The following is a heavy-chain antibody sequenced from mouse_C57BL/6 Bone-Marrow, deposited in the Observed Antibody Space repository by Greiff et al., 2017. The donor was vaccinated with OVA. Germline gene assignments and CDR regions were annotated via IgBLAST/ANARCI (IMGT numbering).Heavy chain of an antibody. J-gene: IGHJ3*01. V-gene: IGHV1-80*01. D-gene: IGHD1-1*01. CDR2: IYPGDGDT. CDR1: GYAFSSYW. Sequence: QVQLQQSGAELVKPGASVKISCKASGYAFSSYWMNWVKQRPGKGLEWIGQIYPGDGDTNYNGKFKGKATLTADKSSSTAYMQLSSLTSEDSAVYFCARSEDGSRPAWFAYWGQGTLVTVSA. CDR3: ARSEDGSRPAWFAY.